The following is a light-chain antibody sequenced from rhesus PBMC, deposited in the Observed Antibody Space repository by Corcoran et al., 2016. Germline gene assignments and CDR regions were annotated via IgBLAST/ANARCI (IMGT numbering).Light chain of an antibody. CDR2: DVS. CDR3: CSYTTSSTRV. V-gene: IGLV2S7*01. Sequence: QSAPTQPPSVSGSRGQSVTISCTGTSSDVGGYTYVSWYQQHPGKAPKLMIYDVSKRPSGVSDRFSGSKSGNTASLTISGLPAEDEADYYCCSYTTSSTRVFGSGTMLTVL. J-gene: IGLJ6*01. CDR1: SSDVGGYTY.